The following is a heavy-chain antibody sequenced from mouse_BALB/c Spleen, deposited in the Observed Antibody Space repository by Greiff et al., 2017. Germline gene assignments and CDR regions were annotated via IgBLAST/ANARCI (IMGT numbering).Heavy chain of an antibody. CDR2: ISDGGSYT. CDR1: GFTFSDYY. Sequence: EVKRVESGGGLVKPGGSLKLSCAASGFTFSDYYMYWVRQTPEKRLEWVATISDGGSYTYYPDSVKGRFTISRDNAKNNLYLQMSSLKSEDTAMYYCARGPPLRNWGQGTLVTVSA. J-gene: IGHJ3*01. CDR3: ARGPPLRN. D-gene: IGHD1-1*01. V-gene: IGHV5-4*02.